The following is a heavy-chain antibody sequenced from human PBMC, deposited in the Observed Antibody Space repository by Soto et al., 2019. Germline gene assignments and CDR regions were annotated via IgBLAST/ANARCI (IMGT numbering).Heavy chain of an antibody. CDR1: AGSIRSGDYY. CDR3: AGELGTFYFDH. Sequence: QVQLQESGPGLVKPSQTLSLTCTVSAGSIRSGDYYWTWIRQPRGKGLEWIGYIDHSGSAYYNPSLKSRATISIDTSNYQFSLKLTSVTAADTAVYYCAGELGTFYFDHWGQGTLVTVSS. J-gene: IGHJ4*02. V-gene: IGHV4-30-4*01. D-gene: IGHD7-27*01. CDR2: IDHSGSA.